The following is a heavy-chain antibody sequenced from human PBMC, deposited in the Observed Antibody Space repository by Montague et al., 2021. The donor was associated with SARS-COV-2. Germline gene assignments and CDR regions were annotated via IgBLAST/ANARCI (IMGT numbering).Heavy chain of an antibody. CDR2: IFYSGSA. CDR1: GGSISSSTYS. Sequence: SETLSLTCAVSGGSISSSTYSWVWIRQPPGKGLEWVGTIFYSGSAYYNPSLKSRVTVSVDTSKNQFSLKLSSVTAADTAVYYCATHQSGTMMAYWGQGTLVTVPS. D-gene: IGHD3-22*01. V-gene: IGHV4-39*01. J-gene: IGHJ4*02. CDR3: ATHQSGTMMAY.